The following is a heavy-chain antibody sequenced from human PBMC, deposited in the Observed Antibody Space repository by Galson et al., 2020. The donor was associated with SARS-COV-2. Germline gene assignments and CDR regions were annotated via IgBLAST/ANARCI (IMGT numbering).Heavy chain of an antibody. J-gene: IGHJ4*02. V-gene: IGHV1-2*02. Sequence: ASVKVSSKASGYTFTGYYMHWVRQAPGQGLEWMGWINPNSGGTNYAQRFQGRVTITRDTSISTAYMELSSLRSDVTAVYYCARFRGSVSSHFDYWGQGTLVTVSS. CDR1: GYTFTGYY. CDR2: INPNSGGT. CDR3: ARFRGSVSSHFDY. D-gene: IGHD3-10*01.